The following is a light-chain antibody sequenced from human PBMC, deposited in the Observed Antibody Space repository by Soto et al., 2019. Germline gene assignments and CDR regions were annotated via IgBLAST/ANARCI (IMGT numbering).Light chain of an antibody. Sequence: DIQLTQSPSSLSPCVGNRVTLTWLASRSISDWLAWYQQKPGKAPKGLIYKASTLESGAPSRFSGSGSGTEFTLTISSLQPDDFATYYCQQYYSYPWTFGQGTKVDIK. V-gene: IGKV1-5*03. CDR3: QQYYSYPWT. CDR1: RSISDW. CDR2: KAS. J-gene: IGKJ1*01.